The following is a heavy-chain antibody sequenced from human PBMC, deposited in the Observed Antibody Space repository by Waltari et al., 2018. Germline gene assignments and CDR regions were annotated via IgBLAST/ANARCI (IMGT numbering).Heavy chain of an antibody. CDR2: IKQDGSEK. J-gene: IGHJ4*02. Sequence: EVQLMESGGGLVQPGGSPRLSCAASGFTFSTYLMTWVHQAPGKGLEWVANIKQDGSEKYYVDSVKGRFTISRDNAKNSLYLQMNSLRAEDTAVYYCARGRATNDYWGQGTLVTVSS. V-gene: IGHV3-7*01. CDR1: GFTFSTYL. CDR3: ARGRATNDY.